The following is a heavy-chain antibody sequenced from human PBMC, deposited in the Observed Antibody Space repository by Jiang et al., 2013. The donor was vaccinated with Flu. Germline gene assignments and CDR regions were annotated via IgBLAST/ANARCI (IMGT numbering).Heavy chain of an antibody. CDR1: GYSFTSYW. D-gene: IGHD2-2*01. CDR3: ARQGGYQLLSIHDAFDI. V-gene: IGHV5-51*01. CDR2: IYPGDSDT. J-gene: IGHJ3*02. Sequence: GAEVKKPGESLKISCKGSGYSFTSYWIGWVRQMPGKGLEWMGIIYPGDSDTRYSPSFQGQVTISADKSISTVYLQWSSLKASDTAMYYCARQGGYQLLSIHDAFDIWGQRGQWSPVSS.